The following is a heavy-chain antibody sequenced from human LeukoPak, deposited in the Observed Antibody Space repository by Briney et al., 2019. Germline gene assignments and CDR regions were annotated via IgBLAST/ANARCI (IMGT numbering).Heavy chain of an antibody. CDR2: INHSGST. J-gene: IGHJ5*02. CDR3: ARELVKANWFDP. Sequence: PSETLSLTCAVYGGSFSGYYWSWIRQPPGKGLEWIGEINHSGSTNYNPSLKSRVTISVDTSKNQFSLKLSSVTAADTAVYYCARELVKANWFDPWGQGTLATVSS. CDR1: GGSFSGYY. D-gene: IGHD1-1*01. V-gene: IGHV4-34*01.